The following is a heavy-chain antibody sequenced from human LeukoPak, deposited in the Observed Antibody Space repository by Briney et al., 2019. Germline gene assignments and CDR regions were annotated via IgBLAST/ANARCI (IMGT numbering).Heavy chain of an antibody. D-gene: IGHD1-14*01. V-gene: IGHV4-59*01. CDR3: ARGSVVSVSGWFDP. CDR1: GGSISSYY. Sequence: SESLSLTCTDSGGSISSYYWSWIRQPPGKGLEWIGYIYYSGSTNYNPSLKSRVIISVDTSKNQFSLKLSSVTAADTAVYYCARGSVVSVSGWFDPWGQGTLVTVSS. J-gene: IGHJ5*02. CDR2: IYYSGST.